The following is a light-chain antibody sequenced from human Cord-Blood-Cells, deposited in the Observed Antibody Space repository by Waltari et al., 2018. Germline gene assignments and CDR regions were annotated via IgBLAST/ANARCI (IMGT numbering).Light chain of an antibody. V-gene: IGLV1-47*01. CDR3: AAWDDSLSGWV. CDR1: RSNIGSNY. CDR2: RNN. J-gene: IGLJ3*02. Sequence: QSVLTQPPSASGTPGQRVTISCSGRRSNIGSNYVYWYPQLPGTAPKLLIYRNNQRPSGVPDRFSGSKSGTSASLAISGLRSEDEADYYCAAWDDSLSGWVFGGGTKLTVL.